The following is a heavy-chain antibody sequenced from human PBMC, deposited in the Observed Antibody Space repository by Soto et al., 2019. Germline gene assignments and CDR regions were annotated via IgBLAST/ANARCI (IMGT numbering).Heavy chain of an antibody. CDR1: GGSISGNGYY. D-gene: IGHD3-3*01. CDR2: ISYSGRT. Sequence: QVQLQESGPGLMKPSQTLSLTCAVSGGSISGNGYYWNWIRQHPGKGLEWIGYISYSGRTFYSPSLKSRVTTSLDTSKNQFSLKLSSVTAADTAIYYCARGSIFGVVLNAFDIWGQGTMVAVSS. V-gene: IGHV4-31*11. J-gene: IGHJ3*02. CDR3: ARGSIFGVVLNAFDI.